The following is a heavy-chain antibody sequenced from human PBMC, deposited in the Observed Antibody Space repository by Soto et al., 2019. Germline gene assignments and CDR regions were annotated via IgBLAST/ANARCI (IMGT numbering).Heavy chain of an antibody. CDR2: ISWNSGSI. Sequence: EVQLVESGGGLVQPGRSLRLSCAASGFTFDDYAMHWVRQAPGKGLEWVSGISWNSGSIGYADSVKGRFTISRDNAENSLYLQMNSLRAEDTALYYCAKAVGSYGNFDYWGQGTLVTVSS. CDR1: GFTFDDYA. V-gene: IGHV3-9*01. CDR3: AKAVGSYGNFDY. D-gene: IGHD5-18*01. J-gene: IGHJ4*02.